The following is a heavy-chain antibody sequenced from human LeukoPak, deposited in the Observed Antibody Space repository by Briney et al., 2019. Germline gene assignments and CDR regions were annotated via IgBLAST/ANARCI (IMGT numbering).Heavy chain of an antibody. V-gene: IGHV3-48*04. Sequence: PGGSLTLSCAASVFTFSIYSMIWLRQSPGKALEWVSYISSSSSTIYYADSVKGRFTISRDNAKNSLYLQMNSLRAEDTAVYYCARITRSYYYHFMDVWGKGTTVTVSS. CDR2: ISSSSSTI. J-gene: IGHJ6*03. CDR1: VFTFSIYS. CDR3: ARITRSYYYHFMDV.